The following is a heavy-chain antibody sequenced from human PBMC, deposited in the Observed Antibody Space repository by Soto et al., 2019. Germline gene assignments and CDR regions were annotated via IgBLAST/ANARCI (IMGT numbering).Heavy chain of an antibody. CDR3: ARHEYGGYDYFDY. CDR1: GGSISNYY. V-gene: IGHV4-59*08. CDR2: IYYSGRT. D-gene: IGHD5-12*01. Sequence: QVQLQESGPGLVKPSETLSLTCTVSGGSISNYYWSWIRQPPGKGLEWIGLIYYSGRTNYNPSLKSRVTMSVDTSKNPFSLKLSSVTAADTALYYCARHEYGGYDYFDYWGQGTLVTVSS. J-gene: IGHJ4*02.